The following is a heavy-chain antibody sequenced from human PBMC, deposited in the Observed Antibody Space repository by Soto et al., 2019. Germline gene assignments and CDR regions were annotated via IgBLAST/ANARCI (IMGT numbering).Heavy chain of an antibody. CDR2: IWFDGSKK. CDR3: ARADGSGWYLEN. D-gene: IGHD6-19*01. CDR1: GFTFSSYG. J-gene: IGHJ4*02. Sequence: GGSLRLSCAASGFTFSSYGMHWVRQAPGKGLEWVANIWFDGSKKYYADSVKGRFTISRDNSKNTVNVQMNSLRGDDTAVYYCARADGSGWYLENWGQGSLVTVSS. V-gene: IGHV3-33*08.